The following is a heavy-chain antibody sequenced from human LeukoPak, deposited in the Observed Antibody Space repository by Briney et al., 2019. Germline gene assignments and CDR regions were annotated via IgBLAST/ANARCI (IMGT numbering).Heavy chain of an antibody. J-gene: IGHJ4*02. D-gene: IGHD4-23*01. CDR2: VSGSGDST. CDR3: AKGRDYGGNPKFDY. V-gene: IGHV3-23*01. Sequence: PGGSLRLSCAASGLTFSSYAMSWVRQAPGKGLEWVSAVSGSGDSTYYADSVRGRFTISRDNSKNTLYLQMNSLRVEDTAVYYCAKGRDYGGNPKFDYWGQGTLVTVSS. CDR1: GLTFSSYA.